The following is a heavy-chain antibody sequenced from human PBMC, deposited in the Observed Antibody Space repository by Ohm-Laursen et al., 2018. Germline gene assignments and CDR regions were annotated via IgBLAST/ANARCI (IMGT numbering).Heavy chain of an antibody. V-gene: IGHV1-2*02. CDR3: ARVVSGYSSPTDY. D-gene: IGHD5-18*01. J-gene: IGHJ4*02. Sequence: VASVKVSCKASGYTFTGYYMHWVRQAPGQGLEWMGWINPNSGGTNYAQKFQGRVTMTRDTSISTAYMELSRLRSDDTAVYYCARVVSGYSSPTDYWGQGTLVTVSS. CDR2: INPNSGGT. CDR1: GYTFTGYY.